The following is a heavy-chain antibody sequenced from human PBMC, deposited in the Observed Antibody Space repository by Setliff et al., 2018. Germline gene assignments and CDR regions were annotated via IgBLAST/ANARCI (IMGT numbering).Heavy chain of an antibody. Sequence: SETLSLTCTVSGGSLNSGDYFWSGFRQLPGKGLEWIGYIYSTGSTHYNPSLKSRVTISVDTSKNQFSLELTYVTAAAPAVYFFARVGMTAVTSSYYHYWGQGTLVTVSS. CDR3: ARVGMTAVTSSYYHY. CDR1: GGSLNSGDYF. CDR2: IYSTGST. J-gene: IGHJ1*01. V-gene: IGHV4-30-4*08. D-gene: IGHD4-17*01.